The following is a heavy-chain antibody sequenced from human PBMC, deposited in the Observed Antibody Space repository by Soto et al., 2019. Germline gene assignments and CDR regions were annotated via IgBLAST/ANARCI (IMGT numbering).Heavy chain of an antibody. J-gene: IGHJ4*02. Sequence: GGSLRLSCAASGSTFSSYAMNWVRQAPGKGLEWVSAISGSGGNTYYADSVKGRFTISRDNSKNTLYLHMNSLRAEDTAVYYCAKGYGSGSYWFDYWGQGTLVTVSS. CDR1: GSTFSSYA. V-gene: IGHV3-23*01. CDR2: ISGSGGNT. D-gene: IGHD6-19*01. CDR3: AKGYGSGSYWFDY.